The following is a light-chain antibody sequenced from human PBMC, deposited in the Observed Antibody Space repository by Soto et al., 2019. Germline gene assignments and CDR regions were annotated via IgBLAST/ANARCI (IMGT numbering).Light chain of an antibody. CDR1: SSNIGSNT. V-gene: IGLV1-44*01. Sequence: QSALTQPPSASGTPGQRVTISCSGSSSNIGSNTVNWYQHLPGTAPKLLIFSNNQRPSGVPDRFSGSKSGTSASLAISGLQSDDEADYYCTSCDDSLRVVFGGGTKVTVL. CDR3: TSCDDSLRVV. CDR2: SNN. J-gene: IGLJ2*01.